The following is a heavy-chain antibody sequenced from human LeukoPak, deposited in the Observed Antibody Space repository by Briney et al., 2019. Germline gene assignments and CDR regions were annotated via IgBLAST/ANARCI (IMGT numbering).Heavy chain of an antibody. Sequence: SETLSLTCTVSGGSMSSYYWSWIRQRPGKGLEWIGYIYYSGSTNYNPSLKSRVTISVDTSKNQFTLKLSSVTAADTAVYYCARGRYGWLPFDYWGQGTLVTVSS. J-gene: IGHJ4*02. D-gene: IGHD3-16*01. V-gene: IGHV4-59*01. CDR3: ARGRYGWLPFDY. CDR1: GGSMSSYY. CDR2: IYYSGST.